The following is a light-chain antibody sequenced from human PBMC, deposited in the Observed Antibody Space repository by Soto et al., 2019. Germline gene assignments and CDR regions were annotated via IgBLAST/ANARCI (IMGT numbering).Light chain of an antibody. J-gene: IGLJ1*01. CDR2: MVS. V-gene: IGLV2-14*01. CDR1: SSDVGNYNY. Sequence: QSALTQPASVPGSPGQSITISCTGTSSDVGNYNYVSWYQQYPGRVPKLLIYMVSNRASGVSNRSSGSKSGNTASLTISGLQAEDEADYFCTSPTPGSLYVFGTGTKVTVL. CDR3: TSPTPGSLYV.